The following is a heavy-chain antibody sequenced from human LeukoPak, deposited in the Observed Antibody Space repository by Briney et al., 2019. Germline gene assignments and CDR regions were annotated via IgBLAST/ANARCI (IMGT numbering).Heavy chain of an antibody. Sequence: GGSLRLSCAASGFTFSSSWMAWVRQAPGKGLEWVGNIKEDGTAKNYVVSVRGRFTISRDNAKNSLYLQMNSLRGEDTAVYYCARDSEYDFWSGYPLGYFDYWGQGTLVTVSS. J-gene: IGHJ4*02. D-gene: IGHD3-3*01. CDR2: IKEDGTAK. V-gene: IGHV3-7*01. CDR1: GFTFSSSW. CDR3: ARDSEYDFWSGYPLGYFDY.